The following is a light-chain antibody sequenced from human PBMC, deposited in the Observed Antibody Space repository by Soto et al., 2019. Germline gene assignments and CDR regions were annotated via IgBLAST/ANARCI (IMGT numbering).Light chain of an antibody. J-gene: IGLJ3*02. CDR3: GTWDGSLSAGV. CDR1: SSNIGNNY. V-gene: IGLV1-51*02. CDR2: ENT. Sequence: QSVLTQPPSVSAAPGQKVTISCSGSSSNIGNNYVSWYQQLPGTAPKLLIYENTKRPSGIPDRFSGSKSGTSATLGITGLKTGDDADYYCGTWDGSLSAGVFGGGTKVTVL.